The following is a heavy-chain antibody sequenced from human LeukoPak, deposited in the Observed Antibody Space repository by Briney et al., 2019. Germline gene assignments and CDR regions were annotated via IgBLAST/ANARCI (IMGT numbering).Heavy chain of an antibody. D-gene: IGHD3-10*01. CDR3: AKDNHYGSGSYIDY. CDR1: GFTFSDYY. J-gene: IGHJ4*02. CDR2: ISSDSSTI. V-gene: IGHV3-11*01. Sequence: KPGRSLRLSCAASGFTFSDYYMSWLRQAQGKGRGGVSYISSDSSTIYYADSVKGRFTISRDNAKNSLYLQMNSLRAEDTALYYCAKDNHYGSGSYIDYWGQGTLVTVSS.